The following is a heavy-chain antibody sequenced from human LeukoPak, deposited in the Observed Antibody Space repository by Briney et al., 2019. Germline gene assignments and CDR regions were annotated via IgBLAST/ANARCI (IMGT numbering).Heavy chain of an antibody. Sequence: SVNVSCKASGGIFSRHTISWVRQSPGQGLEWMGGITPMFGTSNYAQKFQGRVTITADESTSTAYMELSSLRSEDTAVYYCARDSSEFRSLLFHWGQGTLVTVSS. CDR3: ARDSSEFRSLLFH. V-gene: IGHV1-69*13. D-gene: IGHD1-14*01. CDR2: ITPMFGTS. CDR1: GGIFSRHT. J-gene: IGHJ1*01.